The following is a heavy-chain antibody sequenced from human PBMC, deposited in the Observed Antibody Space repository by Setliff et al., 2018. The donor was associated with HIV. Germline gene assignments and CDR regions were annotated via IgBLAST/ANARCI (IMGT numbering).Heavy chain of an antibody. CDR1: GYTFTRYF. V-gene: IGHV1-2*06. Sequence: ASVKVSCKASGYTFTRYFMHWVRQAPGQGLEWMGRINPNSGGTNYAQKFQGRVTMTRDTSTSTVYMELSSLRSEDTAVYYCARDHMSVGAWVGATSRGLFQHWGQGTLVTVSS. D-gene: IGHD1-26*01. CDR2: INPNSGGT. J-gene: IGHJ1*01. CDR3: ARDHMSVGAWVGATSRGLFQH.